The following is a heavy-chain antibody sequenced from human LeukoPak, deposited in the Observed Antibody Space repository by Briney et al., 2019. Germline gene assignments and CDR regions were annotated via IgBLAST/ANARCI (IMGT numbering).Heavy chain of an antibody. CDR1: GFTFSSYA. D-gene: IGHD2-15*01. CDR3: ARGYCSGGSCHRGFDY. Sequence: GGSLRLSCAASGFTFSSYAMHWVRQAPGKGLEWVAVISYDGSNKYYADSVKGRFTISRDNSKNTLYLQMNSLRAEDTAVYYCARGYCSGGSCHRGFDYWGQGTLVTVSS. CDR2: ISYDGSNK. V-gene: IGHV3-30-3*01. J-gene: IGHJ4*02.